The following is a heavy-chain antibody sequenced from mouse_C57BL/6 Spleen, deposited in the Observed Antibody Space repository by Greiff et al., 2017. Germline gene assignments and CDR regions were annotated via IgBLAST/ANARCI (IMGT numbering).Heavy chain of an antibody. V-gene: IGHV1-72*01. CDR3: ARSGDDYAWFAY. J-gene: IGHJ3*01. CDR1: GYTFTSYW. CDR2: IDPTSGGT. Sequence: QVQLQQPGAELVKPGASVKLSCKASGYTFTSYWMHWVKQRPGRGLEWIGRIDPTSGGTKYNEKFKSKATLTVDKPSSTAYMQLSSLTSEDSAVFYCARSGDDYAWFAYWGQGTLVTVSA. D-gene: IGHD2-4*01.